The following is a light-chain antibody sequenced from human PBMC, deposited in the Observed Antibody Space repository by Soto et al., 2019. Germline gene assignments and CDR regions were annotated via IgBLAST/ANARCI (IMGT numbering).Light chain of an antibody. CDR3: QQYGRSPLLYT. J-gene: IGKJ2*01. CDR1: QSVNSNF. CDR2: GSS. V-gene: IGKV3-20*01. Sequence: EIVLTQSPGTLSLSPGERATLSCRTSQSVNSNFLARYQQKPGQAPRLLVYGSSTRAAGVPDRFSGSWSGTDFTLTISRLEPEDFAVYYCQQYGRSPLLYTFGQGTKLGVK.